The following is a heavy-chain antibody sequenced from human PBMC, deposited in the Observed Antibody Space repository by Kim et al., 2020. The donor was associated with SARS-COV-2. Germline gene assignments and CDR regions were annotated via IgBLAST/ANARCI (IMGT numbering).Heavy chain of an antibody. CDR1: GFTFSSYG. J-gene: IGHJ4*02. Sequence: GGSLRLSCAASGFTFSSYGMHWVRQAPGKGLEWVAVISYDGSNKYYADSVKGRFTISRDNSKNTLYLQMNSLRAEDTAVYYCAKDRRMVYASSYFDYWGQGTLVTVSS. D-gene: IGHD2-8*01. V-gene: IGHV3-30*18. CDR2: ISYDGSNK. CDR3: AKDRRMVYASSYFDY.